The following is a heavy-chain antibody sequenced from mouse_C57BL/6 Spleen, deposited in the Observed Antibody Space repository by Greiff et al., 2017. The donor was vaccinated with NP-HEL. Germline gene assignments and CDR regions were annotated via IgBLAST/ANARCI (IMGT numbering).Heavy chain of an antibody. V-gene: IGHV1-80*01. Sequence: QVQLKESGAELVRPGSSVKISCKASGYAFSNYWMNWVKQRPGQGLEWIGQIYPGDGGSQYNGKFKGKATLTADKSSTTAYMQLSSLTSEDSAVYFCTKKSGYALDYWGQGTSVTVSS. J-gene: IGHJ4*01. CDR1: GYAFSNYW. CDR2: IYPGDGGS. CDR3: TKKSGYALDY.